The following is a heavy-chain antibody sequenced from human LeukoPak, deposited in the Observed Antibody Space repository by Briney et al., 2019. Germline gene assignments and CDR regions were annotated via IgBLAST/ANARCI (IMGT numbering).Heavy chain of an antibody. V-gene: IGHV3-64D*06. CDR1: GFTFSTYA. Sequence: GGSLRLSCSASGFTFSTYAMHWVRQAPGKGLECVSAISTNGGGTYYADSVKGRFTISRDNSKNTLFLQMSSLRAEDTAVYYCVKKMTPGIAVAGHFDYWGQGTLVTVSS. CDR2: ISTNGGGT. CDR3: VKKMTPGIAVAGHFDY. D-gene: IGHD6-19*01. J-gene: IGHJ4*02.